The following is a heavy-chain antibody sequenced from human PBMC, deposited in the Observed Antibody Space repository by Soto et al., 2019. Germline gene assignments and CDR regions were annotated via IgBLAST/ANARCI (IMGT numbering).Heavy chain of an antibody. V-gene: IGHV3-21*01. Sequence: GGSLRLSCAASGFTFSSYSMNWVRQAPGKGLEWVSPISSSSSYIYYADSVKGRFTISRDNAKNSLYLQMNSLRAEDTAVYYCSGGSGGITGTTAYYYYGMDVWGQGTTVTVSS. CDR1: GFTFSSYS. CDR3: SGGSGGITGTTAYYYYGMDV. D-gene: IGHD1-7*01. J-gene: IGHJ6*02. CDR2: ISSSSSYI.